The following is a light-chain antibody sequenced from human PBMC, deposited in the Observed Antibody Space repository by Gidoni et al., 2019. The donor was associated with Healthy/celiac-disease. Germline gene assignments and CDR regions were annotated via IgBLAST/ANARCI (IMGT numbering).Light chain of an antibody. CDR1: KDISNY. V-gene: IGKV1-33*01. CDR3: QQYDNPALT. Sequence: DIKMTQYPSSLSASVGDRVTITCQASKDISNYLNWYQQKPGKAPKLLIYDASNLETGVPSRFSGSGSGTDFTFTISSLQPEDIATYYCQQYDNPALTFGRGTKVEIK. J-gene: IGKJ4*01. CDR2: DAS.